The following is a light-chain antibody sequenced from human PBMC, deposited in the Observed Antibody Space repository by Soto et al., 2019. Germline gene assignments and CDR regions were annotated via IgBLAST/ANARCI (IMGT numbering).Light chain of an antibody. CDR1: SSDIGNYDL. CDR3: SSHAGSNNFAV. J-gene: IGLJ2*01. Sequence: QSALTQPASVSGSRGQSITISCTGTSSDIGNYDLVSWYQQHPGKAPQLLIYEVSKRPSGVPDRFSGSKSGNTASLTVSGLQAEDEADYYCSSHAGSNNFAVFGGGTKLTVL. V-gene: IGLV2-8*01. CDR2: EVS.